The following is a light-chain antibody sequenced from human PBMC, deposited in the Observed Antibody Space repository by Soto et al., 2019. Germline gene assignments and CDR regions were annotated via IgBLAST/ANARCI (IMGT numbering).Light chain of an antibody. CDR3: QQLFDSPIT. Sequence: ESVLTQSPGTLSLSPGERATLSCRASQSVSSSHLAWYQQKPGQAPRLLIYGASTRAPGFPARFSGSGSGTEFSLTITSLQPEDFATYYCQQLFDSPITFGQGTRLENK. CDR1: QSVSSSH. J-gene: IGKJ5*01. V-gene: IGKV3-20*01. CDR2: GAS.